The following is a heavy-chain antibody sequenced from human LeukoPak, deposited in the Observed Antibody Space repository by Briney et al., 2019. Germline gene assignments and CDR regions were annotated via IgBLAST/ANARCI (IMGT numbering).Heavy chain of an antibody. Sequence: GESLRISCAISGYNFATNFIAWVRQMPGKGLEYMGIIYPSDSHTRYSPSFQGQVTISADKSLSTAYLQWTSLKVSDTAMYYCARRAVAPPDNWFDTWGQGTLVTVSP. V-gene: IGHV5-51*01. D-gene: IGHD1-14*01. CDR3: ARRAVAPPDNWFDT. CDR2: IYPSDSHT. CDR1: GYNFATNF. J-gene: IGHJ5*02.